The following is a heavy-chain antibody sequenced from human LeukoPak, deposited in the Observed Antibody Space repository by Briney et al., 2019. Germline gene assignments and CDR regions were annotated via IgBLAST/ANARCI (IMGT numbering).Heavy chain of an antibody. Sequence: SETLSLTCAVYGGSFSGYYWSWIRQPPGKGLEWIGEINHSGSTNYNPSLKSRVTISVDTSKNQFSLKLSSVTAADTAVYYCARIKYSSGWYSPRSMYYYYYMDVWGKGTTVTISS. CDR3: ARIKYSSGWYSPRSMYYYYYMDV. D-gene: IGHD6-19*01. V-gene: IGHV4-34*01. CDR1: GGSFSGYY. CDR2: INHSGST. J-gene: IGHJ6*03.